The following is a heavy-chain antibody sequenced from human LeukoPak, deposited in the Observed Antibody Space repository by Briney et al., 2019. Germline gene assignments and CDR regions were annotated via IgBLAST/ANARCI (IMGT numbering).Heavy chain of an antibody. CDR2: ISYDGSNK. Sequence: GRSLRLSCAASGFTFSSYAMHWVRQAPGKGLEWVAVISYDGSNKYYADSVKGRFTISRDNSKNTLYLQMNSLRAEDTAVYYCARPVYYYGSGSYYNMFHWGQGTLVTVSS. J-gene: IGHJ4*02. D-gene: IGHD3-10*01. CDR1: GFTFSSYA. CDR3: ARPVYYYGSGSYYNMFH. V-gene: IGHV3-30-3*01.